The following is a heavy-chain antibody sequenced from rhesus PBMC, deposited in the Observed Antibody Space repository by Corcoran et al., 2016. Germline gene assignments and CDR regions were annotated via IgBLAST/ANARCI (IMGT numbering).Heavy chain of an antibody. CDR2: IYWDDDK. J-gene: IGHJ4*01. Sequence: QVTLKESGPALVKPTQTLTLTCTFSGFSISTSGMGVGWIRQPPGKALEWLELIYWDDDKYYRTSLKSRLTISKDTSKNQVVLTMTNMDPVDTATYYCARMYSSGCFDYWGQGVLVTVSS. V-gene: IGHV2-174*01. D-gene: IGHD6-31*01. CDR3: ARMYSSGCFDY. CDR1: GFSISTSGMG.